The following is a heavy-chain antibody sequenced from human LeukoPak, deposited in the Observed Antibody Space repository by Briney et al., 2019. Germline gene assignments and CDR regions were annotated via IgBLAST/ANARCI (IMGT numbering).Heavy chain of an antibody. CDR2: ISGGGDNT. J-gene: IGHJ4*02. D-gene: IGHD3-10*01. Sequence: GGSLRLSCAASGFTFSSYAMRWVRQAPGKGLEWVSAISGGGDNTYYADSVRGRFTVSRDNSKNTLYAQMTSLRAEDTAVYYCAREDITMVLSLDHWGQGTLVTVSS. V-gene: IGHV3-23*01. CDR1: GFTFSSYA. CDR3: AREDITMVLSLDH.